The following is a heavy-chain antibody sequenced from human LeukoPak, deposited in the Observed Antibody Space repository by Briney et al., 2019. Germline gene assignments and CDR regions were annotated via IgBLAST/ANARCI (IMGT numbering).Heavy chain of an antibody. J-gene: IGHJ3*02. CDR1: GFTFSSYA. CDR3: AKDPDRYYDFWSGYHAGAFDI. CDR2: ISGSGGST. Sequence: GGSLRLSCAASGFTFSSYAMSWVRQAPGKGLEWVSAISGSGGSTYYADSVKGRFTISRNNSKNTLYLQTNSLRAEDTAVYYCAKDPDRYYDFWSGYHAGAFDIWGQGTMVTVSS. D-gene: IGHD3-3*01. V-gene: IGHV3-23*01.